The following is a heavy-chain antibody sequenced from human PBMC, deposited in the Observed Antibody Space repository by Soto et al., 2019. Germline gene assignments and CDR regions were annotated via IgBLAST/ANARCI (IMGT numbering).Heavy chain of an antibody. CDR1: GGSISSGGYY. V-gene: IGHV4-31*03. J-gene: IGHJ4*02. CDR2: IYYSGST. D-gene: IGHD2-15*01. Sequence: PSETLSLTCTVSGGSISSGGYYWSWIRQHPGKGLEWIGYIYYSGSTYYNPSLKSRVTISVDTSKNQFSLKLSSVTAADTAVYYCARLILGGLDYWGQGTLVTVSS. CDR3: ARLILGGLDY.